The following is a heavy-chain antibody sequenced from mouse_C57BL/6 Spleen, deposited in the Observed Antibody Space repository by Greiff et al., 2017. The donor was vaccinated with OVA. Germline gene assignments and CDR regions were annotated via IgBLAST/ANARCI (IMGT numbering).Heavy chain of an antibody. CDR2: ISYDGSN. CDR3: AREGALWSNWYFDV. CDR1: GYSITSGYY. J-gene: IGHJ1*03. Sequence: EVKLQESGPGLVKPSQSLSLTCSVTGYSITSGYYWNWIRQFPGNKLEWMGYISYDGSNNYNPSLKNRISITRDTSKNQFFLKLNSVTTEDTATYYCAREGALWSNWYFDVWGTGTTVTVSS. V-gene: IGHV3-6*01. D-gene: IGHD1-1*02.